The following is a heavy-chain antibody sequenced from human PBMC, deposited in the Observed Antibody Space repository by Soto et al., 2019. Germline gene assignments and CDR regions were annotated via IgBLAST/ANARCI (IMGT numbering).Heavy chain of an antibody. CDR2: IKQDGSDM. D-gene: IGHD1-26*01. CDR3: ARDWDEYYYYGMDV. Sequence: GGSLRLSCAASGFTFSTYWMSWVRRAPGKGLEWVAHIKQDGSDMYYVDSVKGRFTISRDNAQNSLFLQMNSLRVEDTAVYYCARDWDEYYYYGMDVWGQGTTVTGSS. J-gene: IGHJ6*02. CDR1: GFTFSTYW. V-gene: IGHV3-7*01.